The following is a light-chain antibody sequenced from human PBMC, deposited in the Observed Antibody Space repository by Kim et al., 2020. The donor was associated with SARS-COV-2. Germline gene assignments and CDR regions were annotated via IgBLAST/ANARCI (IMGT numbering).Light chain of an antibody. J-gene: IGKJ1*01. Sequence: ASVGDTVTITCRASQNVNIWLARYQQKPGQVPKLLIHKTSGLQRGVPSRFSGGGSGTDFTLTIRSLQPDDFATYYCQQYHTHSTFGQGTKVDIK. CDR3: QQYHTHST. V-gene: IGKV1-5*03. CDR2: KTS. CDR1: QNVNIW.